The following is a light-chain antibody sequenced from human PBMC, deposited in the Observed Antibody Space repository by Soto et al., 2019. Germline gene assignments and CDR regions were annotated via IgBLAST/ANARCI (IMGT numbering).Light chain of an antibody. V-gene: IGKV2-24*01. CDR3: MQATQPYT. Sequence: DLVMTQTPLSSPVTLAQPPSISCTSSQSLVHSDGNTYLSWLQQRPGQPPRLLIYMISNRFSGVSDRFSDGGAGTDFTLKISRVETEDVGVYYCMQATQPYTSGQGTKLEIK. CDR2: MIS. J-gene: IGKJ2*01. CDR1: QSLVHSDGNTY.